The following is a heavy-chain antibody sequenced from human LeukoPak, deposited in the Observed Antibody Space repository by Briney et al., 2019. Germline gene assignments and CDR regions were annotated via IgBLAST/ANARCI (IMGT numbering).Heavy chain of an antibody. J-gene: IGHJ4*02. Sequence: GGSLRLSCATSGFTFSSYAMSWVRQAPGKGLEWVSAISGSGGSTYYADSVKGRFTISRDNSKNTLYLQMNSLRAEDTAVYYCAGSIAVAVYFDYWGQGTLVTVSS. D-gene: IGHD6-19*01. CDR3: AGSIAVAVYFDY. CDR1: GFTFSSYA. CDR2: ISGSGGST. V-gene: IGHV3-23*01.